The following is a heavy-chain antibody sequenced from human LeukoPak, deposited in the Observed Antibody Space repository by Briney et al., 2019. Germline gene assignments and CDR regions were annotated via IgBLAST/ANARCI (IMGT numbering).Heavy chain of an antibody. CDR2: IIPSGHTT. J-gene: IGHJ4*02. CDR3: AREILAPGKTHEY. V-gene: IGHV3-23*01. CDR1: GFTFSSHG. Sequence: GGSLRLSCVASGFTFSSHGMNWVRQAPGKGLEWVSGIIPSGHTTYYADSVRGRFTISRDNSRNTVYLQMNSLRAEDTAMYYCAREILAPGKTHEYWGQGTLVTASS.